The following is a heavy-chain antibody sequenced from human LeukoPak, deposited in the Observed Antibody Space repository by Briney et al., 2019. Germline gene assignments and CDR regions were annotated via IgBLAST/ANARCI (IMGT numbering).Heavy chain of an antibody. D-gene: IGHD3-10*01. J-gene: IGHJ3*02. CDR2: IYTSGST. CDR1: GGSISSYY. V-gene: IGHV4-4*07. CDR3: ARDSMVRGVIIMAVALDI. Sequence: SETLSLTCTVSGGSISSYYWSWIRQPAGKGLEWIGRIYTSGSTNYNPSLKSRVTMSVDTSKNQFSLKLSSVTAADTAVYYCARDSMVRGVIIMAVALDIWGQGTMVTVSS.